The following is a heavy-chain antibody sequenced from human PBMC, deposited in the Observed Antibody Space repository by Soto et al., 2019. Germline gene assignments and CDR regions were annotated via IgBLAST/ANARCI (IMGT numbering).Heavy chain of an antibody. V-gene: IGHV2-5*08. D-gene: IGHD1-26*01. CDR3: AHDKTSGSYWAY. Sequence: TLSLTCTVSGGSISSYYWSWIRQPPGKALEWLALIYWDDDKRYSPSLKSRLTITKDTSKNQVVLTMTNMDPVDTATYYCAHDKTSGSYWAYWGQGTLVT. J-gene: IGHJ4*02. CDR2: IYWDDDK. CDR1: GGSISSYYW.